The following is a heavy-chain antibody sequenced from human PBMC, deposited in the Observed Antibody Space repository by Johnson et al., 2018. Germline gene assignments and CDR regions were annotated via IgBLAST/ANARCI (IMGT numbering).Heavy chain of an antibody. CDR3: ARDTKSQWLVYYYGMDV. CDR2: IKQAGSEK. V-gene: IGHV3-7*01. D-gene: IGHD6-19*01. J-gene: IGHJ6*02. CDR1: GFTFSSYW. Sequence: EVQLLESGGGLVQPGGSLRLSCAASGFTFSSYWMSWVRQAQGKGLEWVANIKQAGSEKYYVDYVKGRFTISRDNAKNSLYLQMNSLRAEDTAVYCCARDTKSQWLVYYYGMDVWGQGTTVTVSS.